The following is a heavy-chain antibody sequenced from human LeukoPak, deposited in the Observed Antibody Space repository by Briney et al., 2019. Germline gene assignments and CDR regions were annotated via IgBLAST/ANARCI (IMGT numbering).Heavy chain of an antibody. CDR1: GFTFSSYD. J-gene: IGHJ5*02. Sequence: PGGSLRLSCAASGFTFSSYDMTWVRQAPGRGLEWVSSIRPSGDNTYYADSVKGRFTISRDNSKNTLYLQMNSLRAEDTAVYYCAKVEPAARWVGPNRHGLSWFDPWGQGTLVTVSS. D-gene: IGHD6-6*01. V-gene: IGHV3-23*01. CDR2: IRPSGDNT. CDR3: AKVEPAARWVGPNRHGLSWFDP.